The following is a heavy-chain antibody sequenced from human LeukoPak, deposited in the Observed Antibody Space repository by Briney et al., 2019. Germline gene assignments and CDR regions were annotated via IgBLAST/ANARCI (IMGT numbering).Heavy chain of an antibody. Sequence: SETLSLTCTVSGGSLSSGSYYWSWIRQPAGKGLEWIGRIYTSGSTNYNPSLKSRVTISVDTSKNQFSLKLSSVTAADTAVYYCAREIIFPDYWGQGTLVTVSS. CDR1: GGSLSSGSYY. V-gene: IGHV4-61*02. CDR3: AREIIFPDY. D-gene: IGHD3-9*01. CDR2: IYTSGST. J-gene: IGHJ4*02.